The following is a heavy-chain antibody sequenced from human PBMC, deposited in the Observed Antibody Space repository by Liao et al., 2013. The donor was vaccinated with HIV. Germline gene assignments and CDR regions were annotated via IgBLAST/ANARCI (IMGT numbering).Heavy chain of an antibody. CDR1: GGSISRSSYH. Sequence: QLQLQESGPGLVKPSETLSLSCNVTGGSISRSSYHWGWIRQSPGKGPEWIGSIYYSGTTYYNPSLRSRVTISIDTSNNHFSLRLNSVTAADTAVYFCARVGMTTITGYYYYIDVWGKGTTVTVSS. CDR3: ARVGMTTITGYYYYIDV. D-gene: IGHD2-21*02. V-gene: IGHV4-39*07. CDR2: IYYSGTT. J-gene: IGHJ6*03.